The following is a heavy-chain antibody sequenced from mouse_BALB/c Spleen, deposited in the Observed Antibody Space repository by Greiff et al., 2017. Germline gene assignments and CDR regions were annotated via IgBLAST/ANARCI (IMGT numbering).Heavy chain of an antibody. V-gene: IGHV3-8*02. Sequence: EVQLVESGPSLVKPSQTLSLTCSVTGDSITSGYWNWIRKFPGNKLEYMGYISYSGSTYYNPSLKSRISITRDTSKNQYYLQLNSVTTEDTATYYCARPPYYYGSSPWYFDVWGAGTTVTVSS. CDR1: GDSITSGY. CDR3: ARPPYYYGSSPWYFDV. J-gene: IGHJ1*01. CDR2: ISYSGST. D-gene: IGHD1-1*01.